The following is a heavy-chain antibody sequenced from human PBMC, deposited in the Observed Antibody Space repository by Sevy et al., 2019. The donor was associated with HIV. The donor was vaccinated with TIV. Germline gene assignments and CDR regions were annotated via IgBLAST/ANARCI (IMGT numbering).Heavy chain of an antibody. V-gene: IGHV3-48*03. D-gene: IGHD5-18*01. CDR2: ISSSGTTI. CDR1: GFTFSSYE. CDR3: MREGVGGYSYSLDC. Sequence: GGSLRLSCEASGFTFSSYEMNWVRQAPGKGLERVSYISSSGTTINYADSVKGRFTISRDNAKNSLYLQMDSLRVEDTGVYYCMREGVGGYSYSLDCWGQGTLVFVSS. J-gene: IGHJ4*02.